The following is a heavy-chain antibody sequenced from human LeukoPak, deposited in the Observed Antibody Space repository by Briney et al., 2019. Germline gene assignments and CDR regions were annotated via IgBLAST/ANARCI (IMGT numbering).Heavy chain of an antibody. CDR1: GFTFSSYG. D-gene: IGHD2/OR15-2a*01. V-gene: IGHV3-30*02. CDR2: IRYDGSNK. Sequence: GGSLRLSCVASGFTFSSYGMHWVRQAPGKGLEWVSFIRYDGSNKYYADSVKGRLTISRDNSKNTLYLQMNSLRAEDTAVYYCANQDSTEYSYYFDFWGQGALVTVSS. J-gene: IGHJ4*02. CDR3: ANQDSTEYSYYFDF.